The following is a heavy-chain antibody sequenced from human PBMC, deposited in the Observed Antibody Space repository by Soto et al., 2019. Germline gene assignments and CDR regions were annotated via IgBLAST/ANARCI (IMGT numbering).Heavy chain of an antibody. CDR2: IAGTSYYT. J-gene: IGHJ3*02. D-gene: IGHD2-15*01. CDR1: GFTFSDYY. V-gene: IGHV3-11*05. CDR3: ARANSSGRDDAFEI. Sequence: QVQLVESGGGLVEPGGSLRLSCGASGFTFSDYYMTWIRQAPGKGLEWVSYIAGTSYYTNYADSVKGRFIISRDNAKSSLYLQMKSLRSEYTAVYYCARANSSGRDDAFEIGGQGTVVTVSS.